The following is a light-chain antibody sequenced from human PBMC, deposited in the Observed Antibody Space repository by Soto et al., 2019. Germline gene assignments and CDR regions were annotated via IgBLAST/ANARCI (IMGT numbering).Light chain of an antibody. CDR2: DVS. CDR1: GSDVGGYNY. CDR3: SSYTSASTPLV. Sequence: QSALTQPASVSGSLGQSITISCTGTGSDVGGYNYVSWYQQHPGKAPKVMIYDVSNRPSGVSNRFSGSKSGNTASLTIYGLQAEDEADYYCSSYTSASTPLVFGGGTKLTVL. V-gene: IGLV2-14*01. J-gene: IGLJ2*01.